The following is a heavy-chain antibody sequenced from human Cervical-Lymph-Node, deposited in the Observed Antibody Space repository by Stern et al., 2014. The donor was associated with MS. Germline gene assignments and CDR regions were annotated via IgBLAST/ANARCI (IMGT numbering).Heavy chain of an antibody. J-gene: IGHJ5*01. CDR2: RSSDGTEE. Sequence: VQLEESGGGVVQPGRSLRLSCSASGFTFSSYGMHWVRQIPGKGLEWVAHRSSDGTEEFYADSVKRRFTISRDNSKKTLYLQMNGLKPEDTAVYSCAKRRDGFNYLASWGQGTLVTVSS. D-gene: IGHD5-24*01. V-gene: IGHV3-30*18. CDR3: AKRRDGFNYLAS. CDR1: GFTFSSYG.